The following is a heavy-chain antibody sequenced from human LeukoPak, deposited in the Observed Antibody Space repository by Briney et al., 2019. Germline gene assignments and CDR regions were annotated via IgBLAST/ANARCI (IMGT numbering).Heavy chain of an antibody. CDR2: IKTRTDGGTA. J-gene: IGHJ3*02. CDR1: GFTFSDAW. Sequence: AGSLRLSCAASGFTFSDAWMSWVRQGPGKGLEWVGRIKTRTDGGTADYAAPVTGRFTISRDDSKNTLYLQMNSLKTDDTAVYYCATVAYCSGVSCYGAFDIWVQGTMVTVSS. CDR3: ATVAYCSGVSCYGAFDI. V-gene: IGHV3-15*01. D-gene: IGHD2-15*01.